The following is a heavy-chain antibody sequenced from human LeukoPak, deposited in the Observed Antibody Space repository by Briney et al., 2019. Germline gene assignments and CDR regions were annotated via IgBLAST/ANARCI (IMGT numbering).Heavy chain of an antibody. CDR2: ISSSSSTI. CDR3: ARDSIYSFDF. D-gene: IGHD2/OR15-2a*01. CDR1: GFTFSNYE. J-gene: IGHJ4*02. Sequence: PGGSLRLSCAASGFTFSNYEFNWVRQAPGKGLEWVSYISSSSSTIYYADSVKGRFTISRDNAKNSLYLQMNSLRDEDTAVYYCARDSIYSFDFWGQGILVTVSS. V-gene: IGHV3-48*03.